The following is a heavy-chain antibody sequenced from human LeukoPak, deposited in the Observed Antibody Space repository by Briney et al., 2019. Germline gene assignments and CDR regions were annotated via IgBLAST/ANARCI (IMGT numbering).Heavy chain of an antibody. Sequence: GGSLRLSCAASGFTFSSYAMHWVRQAPGKGLEWVAVISYDGSNKYYADSVKGRFTISRDNSKNTLYLQMNSLRAEDTAVYYCARGAPSIVVVPAASDYWGQGTLVTVSS. D-gene: IGHD2-2*01. CDR2: ISYDGSNK. CDR3: ARGAPSIVVVPAASDY. V-gene: IGHV3-30-3*01. CDR1: GFTFSSYA. J-gene: IGHJ4*02.